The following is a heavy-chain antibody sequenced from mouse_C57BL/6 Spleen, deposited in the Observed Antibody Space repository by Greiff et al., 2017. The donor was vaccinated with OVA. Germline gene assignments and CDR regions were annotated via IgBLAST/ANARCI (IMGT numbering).Heavy chain of an antibody. CDR1: GYTFTSYW. D-gene: IGHD1-1*01. Sequence: VQLQQPGTELVKPGASVKLSCKASGYTFTSYWMHWVKQRPGQGLEWIGNINPSNGGTNYNEKFKSKATLTVDKSSSTAYMQLSSLTSEDAAVYYCARYPITTVVDYAMDYWGQGTSVTVSS. V-gene: IGHV1-53*01. CDR2: INPSNGGT. J-gene: IGHJ4*01. CDR3: ARYPITTVVDYAMDY.